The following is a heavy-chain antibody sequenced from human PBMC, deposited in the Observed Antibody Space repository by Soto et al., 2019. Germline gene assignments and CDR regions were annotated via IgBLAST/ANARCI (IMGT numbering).Heavy chain of an antibody. CDR3: ARGGTQIDY. CDR1: GYTFTNFG. J-gene: IGHJ4*02. Sequence: QVQLVQSGAEVKKPGASVKVSCKASGYTFTNFGISWVRQAPGQGLEWMGWISAYNGNTNYAQKFQGRVTTTTDQSTSTAYMEVRSLKFDDTAVYYCARGGTQIDYWGQGTLVTVSS. D-gene: IGHD3-16*01. CDR2: ISAYNGNT. V-gene: IGHV1-18*01.